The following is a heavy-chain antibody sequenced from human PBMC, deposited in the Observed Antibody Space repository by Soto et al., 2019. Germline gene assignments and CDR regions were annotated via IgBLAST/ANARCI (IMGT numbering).Heavy chain of an antibody. CDR1: GFTFSSYA. D-gene: IGHD6-19*01. CDR2: ISYDGSDK. V-gene: IGHV3-30-3*01. J-gene: IGHJ4*02. CDR3: AIDSGYSSGHSFDH. Sequence: PGGSLRLSCAASGFTFSSYAMHWVRQAPGKGLEWVALISYDGSDKDYADSVKGRFTISRDNSKNMLYLQMNSLRADDTAVYYCAIDSGYSSGHSFDHWGQGSLVPVSS.